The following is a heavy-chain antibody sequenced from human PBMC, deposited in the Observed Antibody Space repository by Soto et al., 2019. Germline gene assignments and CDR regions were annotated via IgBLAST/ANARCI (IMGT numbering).Heavy chain of an antibody. CDR3: AGLQSMRLSGLDP. D-gene: IGHD3-16*02. CDR2: IYYSGST. V-gene: IGHV4-30-4*01. Sequence: QVQLQESGPGLVKPSQTLSLTCTVSGGSISSGDYYWSWIRQPPGKGLEWIGYIYYSGSTYYNPSLKSRDTISVDPSKNQFSLKLSSVTAADTAVYYCAGLQSMRLSGLDPWGQGTLVTVSS. CDR1: GGSISSGDYY. J-gene: IGHJ5*02.